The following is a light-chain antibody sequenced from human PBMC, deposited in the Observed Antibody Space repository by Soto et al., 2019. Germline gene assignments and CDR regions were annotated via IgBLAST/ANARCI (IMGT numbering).Light chain of an antibody. J-gene: IGKJ3*01. Sequence: DIQMTQSPSSLSASVGDRVTITCQASQDISNYLNWYQQKPGKAPKLLIYDASNLETGVPSRFSGSGFGTDFTFTISSLQPEDIATYYCQQYDNLPGEITFGPGTKVDIK. CDR1: QDISNY. CDR2: DAS. V-gene: IGKV1-33*01. CDR3: QQYDNLPGEIT.